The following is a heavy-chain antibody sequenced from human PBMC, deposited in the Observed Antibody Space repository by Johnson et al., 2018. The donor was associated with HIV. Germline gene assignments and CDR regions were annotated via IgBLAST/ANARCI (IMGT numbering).Heavy chain of an antibody. CDR3: AKDFHYYDSSGFNDAFDI. CDR2: ISGSGGST. Sequence: VQLVESGGGLVQPGGSLRLSCAASGFTFSNAWMSWVRQAPGKGLEWVSIISGSGGSTYHADSVKGRFTISRDNSKNTLYLQMKSLRAEDKAVYYCAKDFHYYDSSGFNDAFDIWGQGTMVTVSS. D-gene: IGHD3-22*01. CDR1: GFTFSNAW. V-gene: IGHV3-23*04. J-gene: IGHJ3*02.